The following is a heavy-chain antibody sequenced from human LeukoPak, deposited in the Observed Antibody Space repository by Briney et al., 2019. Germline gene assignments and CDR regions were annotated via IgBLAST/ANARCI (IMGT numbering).Heavy chain of an antibody. V-gene: IGHV3-11*01. CDR1: GFTFSDYY. CDR3: ARDQWLVRNAPHTDTYYYYGMDV. D-gene: IGHD6-19*01. Sequence: GGSLRLSCAASGFTFSDYYMSWIRQAPGKGLEWVSYISSSGSTIYYADSVKGRFTISRDNAKNSLYLQMNSLRAEDTAVYYCARDQWLVRNAPHTDTYYYYGMDVWGQGTTVTVSS. CDR2: ISSSGSTI. J-gene: IGHJ6*02.